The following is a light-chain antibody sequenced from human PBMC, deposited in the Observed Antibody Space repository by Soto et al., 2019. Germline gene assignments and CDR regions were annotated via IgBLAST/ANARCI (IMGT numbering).Light chain of an antibody. CDR1: SSNIGAGYD. V-gene: IGLV1-40*01. Sequence: QAVVTQPPSVSGAPGQRVTISCSGSSSNIGAGYDVNWYRQLPGTAPKLLIYGNSDRPSGVPDRFFGSKSGTSASLAITGLQAEDEADYFCQSYDRSLRTYVFGTATKLTVL. CDR2: GNS. J-gene: IGLJ1*01. CDR3: QSYDRSLRTYV.